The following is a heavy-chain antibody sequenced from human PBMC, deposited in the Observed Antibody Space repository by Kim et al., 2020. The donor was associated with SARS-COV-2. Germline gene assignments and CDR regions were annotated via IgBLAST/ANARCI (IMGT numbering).Heavy chain of an antibody. D-gene: IGHD3-10*01. Sequence: ASVKVSCKASGYTFTSYGISWVRQAPGQGLEWMGWISAYNGNTNYAQKLQGRVTMTTDTSTSTAYMELRSLRSDDTSVYYCARGGPQYYYGWGSPVYWGQGTLVTVSS. CDR3: ARGGPQYYYGWGSPVY. CDR2: ISAYNGNT. V-gene: IGHV1-18*01. CDR1: GYTFTSYG. J-gene: IGHJ4*02.